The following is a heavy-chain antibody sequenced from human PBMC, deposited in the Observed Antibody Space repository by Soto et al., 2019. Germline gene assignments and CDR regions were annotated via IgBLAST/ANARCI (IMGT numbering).Heavy chain of an antibody. J-gene: IGHJ5*02. CDR2: ISYDGSNK. D-gene: IGHD6-19*01. Sequence: GGSLRLSCAASGFTFSSYAMHWVRQAPGKGLEWVAVISYDGSNKYYADSVKGRFTISRDNSKNTLYLQMNSLRAEDTAVYYCARGIAVAGSLFPWGQGTLVTVSS. V-gene: IGHV3-30-3*01. CDR3: ARGIAVAGSLFP. CDR1: GFTFSSYA.